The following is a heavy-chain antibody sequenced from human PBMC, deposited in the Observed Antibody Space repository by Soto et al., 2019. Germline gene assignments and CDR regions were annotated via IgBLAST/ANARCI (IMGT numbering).Heavy chain of an antibody. CDR3: ARDTYYQSSGYFEDWFDP. V-gene: IGHV4-59*01. J-gene: IGHJ5*02. Sequence: QVQLQESGPGLVKPSGTLSLTCTVSGGSISNYYWSWIRQPPGKGLEWIGYVSDMGVTNYNPSLKSRVTISVDMSRNQISLKMTSVSAADTAVYYCARDTYYQSSGYFEDWFDPWGQGTLVTVSS. CDR1: GGSISNYY. D-gene: IGHD3-9*01. CDR2: VSDMGVT.